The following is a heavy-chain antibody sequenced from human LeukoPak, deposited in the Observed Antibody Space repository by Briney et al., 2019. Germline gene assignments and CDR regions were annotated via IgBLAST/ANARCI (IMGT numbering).Heavy chain of an antibody. V-gene: IGHV3-73*01. J-gene: IGHJ4*02. CDR2: IRSKANSYAT. Sequence: GGSLRLSCAASGFTFSGSAMHWVRQASGKGLEWVGRIRSKANSYATAYAASVKGRFTISRDDSKNTAYLQMNSLKTEDTAAYYCTRYYYDSSGYYYLFDYWGQGTLVTVSS. CDR1: GFTFSGSA. CDR3: TRYYYDSSGYYYLFDY. D-gene: IGHD3-22*01.